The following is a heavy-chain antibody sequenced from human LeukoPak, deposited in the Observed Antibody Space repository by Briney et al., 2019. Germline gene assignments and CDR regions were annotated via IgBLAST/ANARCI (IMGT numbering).Heavy chain of an antibody. CDR2: ITSDSATI. CDR1: GFTFSSYE. CDR3: ARDGRGYSGYDEGWFDP. J-gene: IGHJ5*02. V-gene: IGHV3-48*03. D-gene: IGHD5-12*01. Sequence: GGSLRLSCAASGFTFSSYEMNWVRQAPGKGLEWLSYITSDSATIYYADSVKGRFTISRDNAKNSLYLQMNSLRAEDTAVYYCARDGRGYSGYDEGWFDPWGQGTLVTVSS.